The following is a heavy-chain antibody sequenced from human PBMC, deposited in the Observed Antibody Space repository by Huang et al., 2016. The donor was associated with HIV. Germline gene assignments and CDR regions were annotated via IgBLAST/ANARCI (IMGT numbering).Heavy chain of an antibody. CDR1: GFPFNNHA. D-gene: IGHD5-18*01. Sequence: QVQLVESGGGVVQPGRSLRLSCAASGFPFNNHAMQGVRQAPGKGLDWVAVISNDGSNNYYADSVKGRFTISRDSSKSTLFLHMTSLRTEDTAVYYCARAKDTWDAYDIWGQGTMVIVSS. CDR2: ISNDGSNN. V-gene: IGHV3-30-3*01. CDR3: ARAKDTWDAYDI. J-gene: IGHJ3*02.